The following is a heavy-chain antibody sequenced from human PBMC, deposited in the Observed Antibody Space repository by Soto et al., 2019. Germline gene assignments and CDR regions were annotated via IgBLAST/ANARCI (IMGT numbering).Heavy chain of an antibody. V-gene: IGHV1-69*13. J-gene: IGHJ6*02. D-gene: IGHD6-13*01. CDR3: AREMPSTAAAYFYYGLNV. CDR1: GGAFNNYA. Sequence: ASVKVSCKASGGAFNNYAIYWVRQAPGQGLEWLGTIVPVFPSVYYAPRFQGRLTITADGSTDTVYMMLTSLKSEDTAVYYCAREMPSTAAAYFYYGLNVSGQGTSVTVSS. CDR2: IVPVFPSV.